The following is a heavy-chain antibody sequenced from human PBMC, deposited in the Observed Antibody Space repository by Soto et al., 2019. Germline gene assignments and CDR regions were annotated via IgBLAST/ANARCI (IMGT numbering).Heavy chain of an antibody. CDR1: GFTLFDYA. Sequence: EVELVESGGGLGQPGRSLRLSCAASGFTLFDYAMHWVRQAPGKGLEWVAGISWNGGPIGYADSVKGRFTIARDNAKNSLYLQMNGLRADDTALYYCVKDGYCSSTSCYGHDFDYWGQGTLVIVSS. CDR2: ISWNGGPI. V-gene: IGHV3-9*01. D-gene: IGHD2-2*01. CDR3: VKDGYCSSTSCYGHDFDY. J-gene: IGHJ4*02.